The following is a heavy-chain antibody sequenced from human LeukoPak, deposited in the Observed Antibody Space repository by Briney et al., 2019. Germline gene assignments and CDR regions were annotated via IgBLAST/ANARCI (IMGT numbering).Heavy chain of an antibody. J-gene: IGHJ6*02. V-gene: IGHV3-7*01. CDR3: ARDSAVATYYGVDV. CDR2: IQSDGNEK. D-gene: IGHD6-19*01. Sequence: GGSLRLSCGASGFTFRDYWMSWVRQAPGTGLEWVANIQSDGNEKNYIDSVQGRFTISRDNAKTSLYLQMNSLRAEDTAVYGCARDSAVATYYGVDVWGQGTTVTVSS. CDR1: GFTFRDYW.